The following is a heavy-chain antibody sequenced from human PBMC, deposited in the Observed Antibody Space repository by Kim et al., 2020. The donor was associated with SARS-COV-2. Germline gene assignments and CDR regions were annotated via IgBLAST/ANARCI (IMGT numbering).Heavy chain of an antibody. CDR1: GGSISSSIYY. D-gene: IGHD6-19*01. CDR2: IFYSGST. CDR3: ATHARTYTSGWNVEYFFEY. Sequence: SETLSLTCTVSGGSISSSIYYWGWIRQPPGTGLEYIGSIFYSGSTYYNPSLKSRVTISVDTSKNQFSLSLTSVTAADTAIYYCATHARTYTSGWNVEYFFEYWAQGALVTVSS. V-gene: IGHV4-39*01. J-gene: IGHJ4*02.